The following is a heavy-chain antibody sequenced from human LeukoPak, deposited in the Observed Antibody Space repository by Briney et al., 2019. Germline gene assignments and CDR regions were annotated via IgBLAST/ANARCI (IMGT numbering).Heavy chain of an antibody. CDR3: ARFAAGGSYHYYMDV. CDR2: IGTSSTTI. D-gene: IGHD6-25*01. J-gene: IGHJ6*03. Sequence: HPGGSLRLSCAASGFTFSSYTMNWVRQPPGKGLEWVSNIGTSSTTIYYADSVKGQFTISRDNAKNSLYLQMNSLRADDTAVYYCARFAAGGSYHYYMDVWGKGTTVTVSS. V-gene: IGHV3-48*01. CDR1: GFTFSSYT.